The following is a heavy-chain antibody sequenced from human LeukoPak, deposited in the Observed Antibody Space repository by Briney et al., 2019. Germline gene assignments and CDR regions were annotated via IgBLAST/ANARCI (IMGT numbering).Heavy chain of an antibody. J-gene: IGHJ4*02. CDR1: GGSISSGGYY. CDR2: IYYSGST. D-gene: IGHD2-2*01. V-gene: IGHV4-31*03. Sequence: SETLSLTCTVSGGSISSGGYYWSWIRQHPGKGLEWIGYIYYSGSTYYNPSLKSRVTISVDTSKNQFSLKLSSVTAADTAVYYCAREGYCSSTSCGHYFDYWGQGTLVTVSS. CDR3: AREGYCSSTSCGHYFDY.